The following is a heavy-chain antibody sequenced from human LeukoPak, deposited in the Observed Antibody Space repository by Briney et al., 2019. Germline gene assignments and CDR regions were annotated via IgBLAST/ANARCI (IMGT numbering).Heavy chain of an antibody. CDR2: IKGKIDGGTI. Sequence: PGGSLRLSCAASGFTFSNAWMNWVRQAPGKGLEWVGRIKGKIDGGTIDYAAPAKGRFTISRDDSKDTLYLQMNSLRTEDTAVYYCSTKGDWGQGTLVTVSS. V-gene: IGHV3-15*01. J-gene: IGHJ4*02. CDR1: GFTFSNAW. CDR3: STKGD.